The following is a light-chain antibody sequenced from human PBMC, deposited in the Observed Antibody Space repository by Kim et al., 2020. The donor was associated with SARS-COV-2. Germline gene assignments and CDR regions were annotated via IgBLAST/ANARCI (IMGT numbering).Light chain of an antibody. CDR1: ALPNQY. J-gene: IGLJ3*02. V-gene: IGLV3-25*03. CDR3: QSPDSSATWV. CDR2: KDT. Sequence: YELTQPPSVSVSPGQTARITCSGDALPNQYVYWYQQRPGRAPVLIIYKDTERPSGVPERISGSSSGTTATLTISGVQAEDESDYYCQSPDSSATWVFGGGTQLTVL.